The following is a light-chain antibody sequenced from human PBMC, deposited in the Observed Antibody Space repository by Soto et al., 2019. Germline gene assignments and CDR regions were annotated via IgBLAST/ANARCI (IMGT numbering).Light chain of an antibody. V-gene: IGLV2-14*01. CDR1: SSDVGGFKY. J-gene: IGLJ3*02. CDR2: EVR. CDR3: SSYTGTNTLV. Sequence: QSVLTQPASVSGSPGQSITISCTGTSSDVGGFKYVSWYQEHPGKAPKLIIYEVRSRPSGVSDRFSGSKSGNTASLTISGLQAEDEADYYCSSYTGTNTLVFGGGTQLTVL.